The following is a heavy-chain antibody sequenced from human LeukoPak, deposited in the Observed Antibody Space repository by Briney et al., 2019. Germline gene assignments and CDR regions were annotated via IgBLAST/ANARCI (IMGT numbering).Heavy chain of an antibody. V-gene: IGHV3-11*06. Sequence: GGSLRLSCAASGFIVSSNYMSWIRPAPGKGLEWVSYISSSSSYTNYADSVKGRFTISRDNAKNSLYLQMNSLRAEDTAVYYCAVTVTTRRGDYWGQGTLVTVSS. D-gene: IGHD4-17*01. CDR1: GFIVSSNY. CDR2: ISSSSSYT. J-gene: IGHJ4*02. CDR3: AVTVTTRRGDY.